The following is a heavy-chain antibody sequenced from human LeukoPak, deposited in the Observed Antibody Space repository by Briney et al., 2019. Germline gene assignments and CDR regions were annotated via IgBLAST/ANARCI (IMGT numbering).Heavy chain of an antibody. J-gene: IGHJ4*02. Sequence: PGGSLRLSCGASGFTFSSYAMHWVRQAPGKGLEWVAVISYDGSNKYYADSVKGRFTISRDNSKNTLYLQMNSLRAEDTAVYYCARDLAVGGQGTLVTVSS. CDR1: GFTFSSYA. V-gene: IGHV3-30-3*01. CDR3: ARDLAV. CDR2: ISYDGSNK.